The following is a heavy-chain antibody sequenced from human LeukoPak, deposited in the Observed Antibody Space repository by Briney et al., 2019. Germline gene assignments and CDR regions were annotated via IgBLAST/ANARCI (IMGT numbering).Heavy chain of an antibody. D-gene: IGHD3-10*01. CDR1: GFTFSSFG. CDR3: ARLLYGSGSYYSYYFDY. Sequence: PGGSLRLSCAASGFTFSSFGMSWVRQPPGKGLEWIGSIYYSGSTYYNPSLKSRVTISVDTSKNQFSLKLSSVTAADTAVYYCARLLYGSGSYYSYYFDYWGQGTLVTVSS. J-gene: IGHJ4*02. CDR2: IYYSGST. V-gene: IGHV4-39*01.